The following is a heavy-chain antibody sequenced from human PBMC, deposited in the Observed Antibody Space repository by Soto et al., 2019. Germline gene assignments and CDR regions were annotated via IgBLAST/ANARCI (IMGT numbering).Heavy chain of an antibody. J-gene: IGHJ4*02. D-gene: IGHD2-8*01. CDR3: VMWVYSRAY. CDR2: TKNAYNSDTT. Sequence: GSRRLYCAASGLTISDHFMDWVRQAPWKGLEWVGRTKNAYNSDTTNYAAYVEGRVSISREASRNSVSLQMDSLKTEDTAVYYCVMWVYSRAYWGQGTLVTVSS. V-gene: IGHV3-72*01. CDR1: GLTISDHF.